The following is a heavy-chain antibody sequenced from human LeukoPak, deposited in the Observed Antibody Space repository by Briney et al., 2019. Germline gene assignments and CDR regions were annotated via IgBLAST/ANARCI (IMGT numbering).Heavy chain of an antibody. J-gene: IGHJ4*01. Sequence: PGGSLRLSCAASGFNFIDYNMNWVRQAPGKGLEWISYIGISSGNTKYADSVKGRFTISRDKARNSLYLQMNSLRVEDTAMYYCARDHRYAFDNWGHGTLVTVSS. V-gene: IGHV3-11*06. CDR1: GFNFIDYN. D-gene: IGHD5-12*01. CDR3: ARDHRYAFDN. CDR2: IGISSGNT.